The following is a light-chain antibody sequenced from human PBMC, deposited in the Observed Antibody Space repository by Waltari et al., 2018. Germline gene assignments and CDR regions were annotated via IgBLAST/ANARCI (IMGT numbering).Light chain of an antibody. CDR3: QQYYDYLRT. CDR2: AAT. Sequence: AIRMTQSPSSLSASTGDRVTITCRANQSVRTYLAWYQQKPGKAPKLLIYAATTLQRGVPSRFSGSGSGTDFTLTISCLQSEDFATYYCQQYYDYLRTFGPGTKVEIK. CDR1: QSVRTY. J-gene: IGKJ1*01. V-gene: IGKV1-8*01.